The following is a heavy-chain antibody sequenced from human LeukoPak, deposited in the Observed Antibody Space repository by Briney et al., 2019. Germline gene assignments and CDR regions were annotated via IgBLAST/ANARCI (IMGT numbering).Heavy chain of an antibody. CDR1: GFTFSGSA. D-gene: IGHD3-10*01. CDR2: IRSKANSYAT. Sequence: PGGSLRLSCAASGFTFSGSAMHWVRQASGKGLEWVGRIRSKANSYATAYAASVKGRFTISRDDSKNTAYLQMNSLKTEDTAVYYCTTERITMVRGVIEDYWGQGTLVTVSS. V-gene: IGHV3-73*01. J-gene: IGHJ4*02. CDR3: TTERITMVRGVIEDY.